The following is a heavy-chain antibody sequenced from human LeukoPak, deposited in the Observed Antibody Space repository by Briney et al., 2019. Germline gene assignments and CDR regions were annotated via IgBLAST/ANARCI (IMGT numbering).Heavy chain of an antibody. CDR2: ISGYNGDT. J-gene: IGHJ3*02. CDR1: GFTFTSFG. D-gene: IGHD5-12*01. CDR3: ARRSGYDRRAGTLDI. V-gene: IGHV1-18*01. Sequence: ASVKVSCKASGFTFTSFGFSWVRQAPGQGLEWVGWISGYNGDTSHDQKFQGRVTISTDTSTNTAYMDLRNLTSDDTAVYYCARRSGYDRRAGTLDISGQGTMVTVSS.